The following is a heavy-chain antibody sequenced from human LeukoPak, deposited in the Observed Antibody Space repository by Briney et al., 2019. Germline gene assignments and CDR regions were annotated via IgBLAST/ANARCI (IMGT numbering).Heavy chain of an antibody. CDR3: AREPDANWFDP. V-gene: IGHV3-30*04. J-gene: IGHJ5*02. CDR1: GFTSSSYA. Sequence: PGGSLRLSCAASGFTSSSYAMHWVRQAPGKGLEWVAVISYDGSNKYYADSVKGRFTISRDNSKNTLYLQMNSLRAEDTAVYYCAREPDANWFDPWGQGTLVTVSS. D-gene: IGHD1-14*01. CDR2: ISYDGSNK.